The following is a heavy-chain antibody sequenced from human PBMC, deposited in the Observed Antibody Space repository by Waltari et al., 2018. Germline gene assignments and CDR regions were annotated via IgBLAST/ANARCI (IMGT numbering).Heavy chain of an antibody. CDR2: IYHSGST. D-gene: IGHD2-2*01. CDR1: GGSISSSSYY. CDR3: ARVAQPADSYYYYMDV. V-gene: IGHV4-39*07. Sequence: QLQLQESGPGLVKPSETLSLTCTVSGGSISSSSYYWGWIRQPPGKGLEWIGTIYHSGSTYYNPSLKSRVTTSVDTSKNQFSLRLSAVTAADTAVYYCARVAQPADSYYYYMDVWGKGTTVTISS. J-gene: IGHJ6*03.